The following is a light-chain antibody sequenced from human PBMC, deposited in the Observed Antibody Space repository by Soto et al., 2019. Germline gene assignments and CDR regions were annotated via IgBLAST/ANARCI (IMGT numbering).Light chain of an antibody. V-gene: IGLV2-14*03. Sequence: QSVLTQPASVSGSPGQSITISGTGTSSDVGGYDYVSWYQQHPGKVPKLMIYEVFRRPSGISDRFSGSKSGNTASLTISGLQAEDEADYYCCSYTTASTFVFGGGTKVTVL. J-gene: IGLJ2*01. CDR3: CSYTTASTFV. CDR1: SSDVGGYDY. CDR2: EVF.